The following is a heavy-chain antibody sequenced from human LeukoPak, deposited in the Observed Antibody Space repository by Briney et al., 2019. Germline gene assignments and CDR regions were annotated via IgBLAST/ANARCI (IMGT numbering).Heavy chain of an antibody. J-gene: IGHJ4*02. CDR3: AKESVGYVPVD. CDR1: GFTFSNYA. D-gene: IGHD3-10*02. V-gene: IGHV3-23*01. Sequence: GGSLRLSRVASGFTFSNYAMNWVRQAPGKGLEWVSTITYNGANSYYADSVKGRFTISRDSSKNTLYLQMNSLRAEDTAVYYCAKESVGYVPVDWGQGTLVIVSS. CDR2: ITYNGANS.